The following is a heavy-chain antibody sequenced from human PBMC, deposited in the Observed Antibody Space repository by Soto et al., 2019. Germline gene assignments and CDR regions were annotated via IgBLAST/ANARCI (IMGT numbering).Heavy chain of an antibody. D-gene: IGHD5-18*01. V-gene: IGHV1-18*04. CDR2: ISAYNGNT. J-gene: IGHJ4*02. Sequence: ASVKVSCKASGYTFTSYGISWVRQAPGQGLEWMGWISAYNGNTNYAQKLQGRVTMTTDTSTSTAYTELRSLRSDDTAVYYCARDEDAAMPHFFDYWGQGTPVTVSS. CDR1: GYTFTSYG. CDR3: ARDEDAAMPHFFDY.